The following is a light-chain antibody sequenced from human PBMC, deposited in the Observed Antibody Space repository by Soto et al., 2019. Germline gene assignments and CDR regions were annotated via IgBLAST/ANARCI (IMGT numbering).Light chain of an antibody. CDR3: RQYNSYSWT. CDR1: QSISSW. Sequence: DIQMTQSPSTLSASVGDRVTMTCRASQSISSWLAWYQQKPGKAPKLLIFDASSLESGVPSRFSGSGSGTEFTLTISSLQPDDFATYYCRQYNSYSWTFGQGTKVHIK. J-gene: IGKJ1*01. V-gene: IGKV1-5*01. CDR2: DAS.